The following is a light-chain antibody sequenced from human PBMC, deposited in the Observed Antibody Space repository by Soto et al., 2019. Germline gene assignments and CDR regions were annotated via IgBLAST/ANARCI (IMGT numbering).Light chain of an antibody. CDR3: GTWDTSLSAVV. J-gene: IGLJ2*01. Sequence: QSVLTQPPSVSAAPGQKVTISCSGSSSNIGNNYVSWYQHLPGTAPKLLIYDNNERPSGIPDRFSGSKSGTSATLGITGLQTGDEADYYCGTWDTSLSAVVFGGGTKLTAL. CDR2: DNN. V-gene: IGLV1-51*01. CDR1: SSNIGNNY.